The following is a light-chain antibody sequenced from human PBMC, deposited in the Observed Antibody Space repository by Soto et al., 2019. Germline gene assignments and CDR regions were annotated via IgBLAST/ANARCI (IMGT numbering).Light chain of an antibody. CDR1: QNVGSH. Sequence: EVVMTHSPATLSVSPGERATLSCRASQNVGSHIAWYQQKPGQSPRLLIYGASTRATGIPARFSGSASGTEFTLTISSLQSEDFAAYYCQQYSNWPLTFGQGTRLEIK. J-gene: IGKJ5*01. CDR2: GAS. CDR3: QQYSNWPLT. V-gene: IGKV3-15*01.